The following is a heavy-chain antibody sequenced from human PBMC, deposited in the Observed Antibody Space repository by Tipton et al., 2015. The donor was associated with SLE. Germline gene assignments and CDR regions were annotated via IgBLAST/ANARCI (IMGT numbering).Heavy chain of an antibody. D-gene: IGHD6-13*01. V-gene: IGHV4-31*03. J-gene: IGHJ6*03. Sequence: TLSLTCTVSGGSISSGGYCWSWIRQHPVNVLEWIGYMYNRGSTYYNPSLKSRVSISVDMSNNQFSLKLSSVTAADTAVYYCAGASQGGSSWSFYYYMDVWGKGTTVTVSS. CDR1: GGSISSGGYC. CDR2: MYNRGST. CDR3: AGASQGGSSWSFYYYMDV.